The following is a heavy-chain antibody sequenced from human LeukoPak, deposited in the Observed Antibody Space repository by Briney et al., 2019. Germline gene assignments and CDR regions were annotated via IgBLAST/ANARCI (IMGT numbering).Heavy chain of an antibody. Sequence: GGSLRLSCAASGFTFSNAWMNWVRQAPGKGLEWVGRIKSKTDGGTTDYAAPVKGRFTISRDDSKNTLYLQMNSLKTEDTAVYYCTTGPVVVTAILVHWGQGTLVTVSS. V-gene: IGHV3-15*07. CDR3: TTGPVVVTAILVH. J-gene: IGHJ4*02. D-gene: IGHD2-21*02. CDR1: GFTFSNAW. CDR2: IKSKTDGGTT.